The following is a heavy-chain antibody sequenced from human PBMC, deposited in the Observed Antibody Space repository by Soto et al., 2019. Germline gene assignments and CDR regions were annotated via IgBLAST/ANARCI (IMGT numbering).Heavy chain of an antibody. CDR3: AKGRTAMTTVTTLNY. CDR1: GFTFSSYA. J-gene: IGHJ4*02. CDR2: ISGSGGST. D-gene: IGHD4-17*01. Sequence: GGSLRLSCAASGFTFSSYAMSWVRQAPGKGLEWVSAISGSGGSTYYADSVKGRFTISRDNSKNTLHLQMNSLRAEDTAVYYCAKGRTAMTTVTTLNYWGQGTLVTVSS. V-gene: IGHV3-23*01.